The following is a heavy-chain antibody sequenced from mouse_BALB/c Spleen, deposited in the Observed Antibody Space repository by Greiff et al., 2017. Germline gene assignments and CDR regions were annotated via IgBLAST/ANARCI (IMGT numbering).Heavy chain of an antibody. CDR2: ISDGGSYT. V-gene: IGHV5-4*02. Sequence: EVKVVESGGGLVKPGGSLKLSCAASGFTFSDYYMYWVRQTPEKRLEWVATISDGGSYTYYPDSVKGRFTISRDNAKNNLYLQMSSLKSEDTAMYYCARGGYGYYGYYFDYWGQGTTLTVSS. D-gene: IGHD2-3*01. CDR3: ARGGYGYYGYYFDY. J-gene: IGHJ2*01. CDR1: GFTFSDYY.